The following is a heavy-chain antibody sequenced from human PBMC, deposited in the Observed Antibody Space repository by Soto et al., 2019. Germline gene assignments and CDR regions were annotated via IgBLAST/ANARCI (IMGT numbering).Heavy chain of an antibody. D-gene: IGHD2-2*01. CDR2: ISGSGGSA. Sequence: PXGSLRLSCAASGFTFSNYAMTWVRQGPGKGLEWVPAISGSGGSAYYADSVKGRFTISRDNSKNTLYLQMNSLRADDSGVYYCAKDPYSGVLVPVAIGFDPWGQGTLLTV. CDR3: AKDPYSGVLVPVAIGFDP. CDR1: GFTFSNYA. V-gene: IGHV3-23*01. J-gene: IGHJ5*02.